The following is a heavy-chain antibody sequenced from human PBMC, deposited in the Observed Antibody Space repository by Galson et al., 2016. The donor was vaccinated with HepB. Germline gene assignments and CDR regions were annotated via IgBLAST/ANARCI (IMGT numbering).Heavy chain of an antibody. Sequence: SLRLSCAASGFTLNNYAMSWVRQAAGKGLEWVSAISGGDGRTYYADSVRGRFTISRDKSKNTLYLQMDSLRVEDTAIYYCSKARGQLLGFDPWGQGNPGHRLL. CDR2: ISGGDGRT. J-gene: IGHJ5*02. CDR1: GFTLNNYA. CDR3: SKARGQLLGFDP. V-gene: IGHV3-23*01. D-gene: IGHD6-19*01.